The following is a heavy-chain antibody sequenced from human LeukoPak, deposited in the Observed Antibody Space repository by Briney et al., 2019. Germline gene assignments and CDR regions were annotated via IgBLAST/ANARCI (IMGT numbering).Heavy chain of an antibody. J-gene: IGHJ4*02. CDR2: IFYSGTT. CDR1: GGSISSFY. CDR3: ARHNRDWYDFDY. V-gene: IGHV4-59*08. D-gene: IGHD6-19*01. Sequence: SETLSLTCTVSGGSISSFYWSWIRQPPGKGLEWIGYIFYSGTTNYNPSLKSRVTMSVDTSNNQFSLKLSSVTAADTAVYYCARHNRDWYDFDYWGQRTLATVSS.